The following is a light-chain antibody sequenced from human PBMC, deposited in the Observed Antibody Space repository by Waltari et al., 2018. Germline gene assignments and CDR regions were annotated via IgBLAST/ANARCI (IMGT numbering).Light chain of an antibody. V-gene: IGKV1-5*01. CDR2: AAS. CDR3: QPYKSYFS. Sequence: DIQMTQSPSTLSASVGDRVTITCRASQAIRRWLGWYQQKPGKAPKLLLAAASSWESGVPTRFSGSRSGTEVTLTISSLQPDDSASYYYQPYKSYFSFGQGTTLEIK. CDR1: QAIRRW. J-gene: IGKJ2*03.